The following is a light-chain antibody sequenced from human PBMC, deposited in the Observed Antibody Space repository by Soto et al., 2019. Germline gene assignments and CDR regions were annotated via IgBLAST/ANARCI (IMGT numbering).Light chain of an antibody. Sequence: EIVLTQSPGTLSLSPGERATLSCRASQNIGSNLAWYQQKPGQAPRLLIYGASTGATGIPARFSGSGSGTEFTLTITSLQSEDFAVYYCQQYSDWIRTFGQGTKVDIK. J-gene: IGKJ1*01. CDR1: QNIGSN. CDR2: GAS. V-gene: IGKV3-15*01. CDR3: QQYSDWIRT.